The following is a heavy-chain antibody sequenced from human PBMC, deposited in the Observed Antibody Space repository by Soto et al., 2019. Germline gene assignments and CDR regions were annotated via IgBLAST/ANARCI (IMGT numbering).Heavy chain of an antibody. D-gene: IGHD1-7*01. CDR3: ARVGKLELQGGAFDI. Sequence: PSETLSLTCTVSGGSISSGGYYWSWIRQHPGKGLEWIGRIYTSGSTNYNPSLKSRVTMSVDTSKNQFSLKLSSVTAADTAVYYCARVGKLELQGGAFDIWGQGTMVTV. CDR2: IYTSGST. CDR1: GGSISSGGYY. V-gene: IGHV4-61*02. J-gene: IGHJ3*02.